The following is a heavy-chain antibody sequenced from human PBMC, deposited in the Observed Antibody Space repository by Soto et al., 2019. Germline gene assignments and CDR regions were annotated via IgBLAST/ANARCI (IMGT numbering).Heavy chain of an antibody. Sequence: QVQLQESGPGLVKPSETLSLTCTVSGGSISSYYWSWIRQPPGKGLEWIGYIYYSGSTNYNPSLKSRVTISVDTSKNPFSLKLSSVTAADTAVYYCAREVWGGGMDVWGQGTTVTVSS. D-gene: IGHD3-16*01. J-gene: IGHJ6*02. CDR1: GGSISSYY. CDR3: AREVWGGGMDV. V-gene: IGHV4-59*01. CDR2: IYYSGST.